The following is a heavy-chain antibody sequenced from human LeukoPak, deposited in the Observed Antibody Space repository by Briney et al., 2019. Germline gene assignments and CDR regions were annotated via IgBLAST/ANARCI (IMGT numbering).Heavy chain of an antibody. D-gene: IGHD3-10*01. CDR1: GFTFSSYE. CDR3: VKGTFYYGSGSYCMDV. V-gene: IGHV3-23*01. CDR2: FTGNDGRA. J-gene: IGHJ6*04. Sequence: PGGSLRLSCAASGFTFSSYEMNWVRQAPGKGLEWVSAFTGNDGRAYYADSVKGHFTISRDNSKNTLYLQMNSLRVEDTAVYYCVKGTFYYGSGSYCMDVWGKGTTVTVSS.